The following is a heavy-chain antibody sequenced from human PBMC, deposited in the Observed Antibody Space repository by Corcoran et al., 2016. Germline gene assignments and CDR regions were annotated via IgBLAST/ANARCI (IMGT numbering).Heavy chain of an antibody. Sequence: EVQLVESGGGLIQPGGSLRLSCAASGFTVSSNYMSWVRQAPGKGLEWVSVIYSGGSTYYADSVKGRFTISRDNSKNTLYLQMNSLRAEDTAVNHCARDRGGGAGYYFDYWGQGTLVTVSS. CDR1: GFTVSSNY. J-gene: IGHJ4*02. V-gene: IGHV3-53*01. CDR2: IYSGGST. CDR3: ARDRGGGAGYYFDY. D-gene: IGHD3-10*01.